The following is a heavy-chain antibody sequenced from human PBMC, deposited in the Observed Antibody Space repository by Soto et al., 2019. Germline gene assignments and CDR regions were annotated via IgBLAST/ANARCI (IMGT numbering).Heavy chain of an antibody. CDR2: ISYDGSDK. D-gene: IGHD3-16*02. CDR3: AQALGELSPESYDY. CDR1: GFTFSSYA. Sequence: QEQLVESGGGVVQPGRSLRLSCAASGFTFSSYAMHWVRQAPGKGLEWVAVISYDGSDKYHADSVKGRFTISRDNSKNTLNLQMNSLRADDTAVYYCAQALGELSPESYDYWGQGTLITVSS. V-gene: IGHV3-30*18. J-gene: IGHJ4*02.